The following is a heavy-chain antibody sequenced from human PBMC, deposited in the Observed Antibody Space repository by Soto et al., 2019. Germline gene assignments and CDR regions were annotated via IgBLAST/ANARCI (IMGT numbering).Heavy chain of an antibody. Sequence: SETLSLTCTVSGGSISSYYWSWIRQPPGKGLEWIGYIYHSGSTNYNPSLKSRVTISVDTSKNQFSLKLSSVTAADTAVYYCASGMGELSLAYYYYYYMDVWGKGTTVTVSS. J-gene: IGHJ6*03. V-gene: IGHV4-59*01. D-gene: IGHD3-16*02. CDR3: ASGMGELSLAYYYYYYMDV. CDR2: IYHSGST. CDR1: GGSISSYY.